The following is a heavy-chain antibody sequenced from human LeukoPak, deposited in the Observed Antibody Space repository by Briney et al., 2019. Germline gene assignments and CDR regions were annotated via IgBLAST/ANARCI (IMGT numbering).Heavy chain of an antibody. CDR3: AKIAAAGTSYYYYYYYMDV. CDR2: KSWNSGSI. Sequence: GGSLRLSCAASGFTFDDYSMHWVRQAPGKGLEWVSGKSWNSGSIGYADSVKGRFTISRDNAKNSLYLQMNSLRAEDTALYYCAKIAAAGTSYYYYYYYMDVWGKGTTVTVS. D-gene: IGHD6-13*01. J-gene: IGHJ6*03. CDR1: GFTFDDYS. V-gene: IGHV3-9*01.